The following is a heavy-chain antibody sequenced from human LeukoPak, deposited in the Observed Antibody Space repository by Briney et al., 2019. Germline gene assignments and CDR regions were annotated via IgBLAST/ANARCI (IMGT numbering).Heavy chain of an antibody. J-gene: IGHJ4*02. CDR3: ARGLVVVVTALDY. CDR1: GFTFSNYA. Sequence: AGGSLRLSCAASGFTFSNYAMNWVRQAPGKGLEWVSYISSSGSTIYYADSVKGRFTISRDNAKNSLYLQMNSLRAEDTAVYYCARGLVVVVTALDYWGQGTLVTVSS. D-gene: IGHD2-21*02. CDR2: ISSSGSTI. V-gene: IGHV3-48*03.